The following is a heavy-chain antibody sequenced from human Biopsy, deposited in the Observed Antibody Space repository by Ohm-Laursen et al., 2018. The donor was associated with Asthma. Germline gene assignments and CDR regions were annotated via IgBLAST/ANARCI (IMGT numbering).Heavy chain of an antibody. CDR1: GGSISSGGYY. J-gene: IGHJ4*02. CDR2: IYYSGST. Sequence: TLSLTCTVSGGSISSGGYYWSWIRQHPGKGLEWIGYIYYSGSTYYNPSLKSRVTISVDTSKNQFSLKLSSVTAADTAAYYCARERVTAMVTYFDYWGQGTLVTVSS. V-gene: IGHV4-31*03. D-gene: IGHD5-18*01. CDR3: ARERVTAMVTYFDY.